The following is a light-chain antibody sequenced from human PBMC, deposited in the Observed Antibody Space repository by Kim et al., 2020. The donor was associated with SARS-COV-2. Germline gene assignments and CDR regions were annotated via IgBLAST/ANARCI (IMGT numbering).Light chain of an antibody. J-gene: IGKJ2*01. CDR1: QSLSSTY. Sequence: SRGEGATRSCRASQSLSSTYLAWYQQKPGQAPRLLIYDASSRATGIPDRFSGSGSGTDFTLTISRLEPEDFAVYYCQRYGSSPPYTFGQGTKLE. CDR3: QRYGSSPPYT. V-gene: IGKV3-20*01. CDR2: DAS.